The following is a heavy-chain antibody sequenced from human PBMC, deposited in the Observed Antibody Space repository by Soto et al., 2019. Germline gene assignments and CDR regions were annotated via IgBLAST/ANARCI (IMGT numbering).Heavy chain of an antibody. Sequence: QAQLVQSEPEVKKPGASVKVSCKASGYAFTSYGINWVRRAPGQGLEWVGWMSTYNENNVYPQKFQGRVAMTMDTATSTAYLDLGPLRSDDTAVYFCAKDAREAAPSDVWGQGTLVTVSS. V-gene: IGHV1-18*01. D-gene: IGHD2-15*01. CDR3: AKDAREAAPSDV. CDR2: MSTYNENN. CDR1: GYAFTSYG. J-gene: IGHJ3*01.